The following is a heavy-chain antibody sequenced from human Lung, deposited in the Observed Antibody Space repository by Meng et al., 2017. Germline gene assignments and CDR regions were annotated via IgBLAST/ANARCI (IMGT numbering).Heavy chain of an antibody. CDR1: GGSISSYY. D-gene: IGHD3-10*01. Sequence: QVQLQESGPGLVKPSETLSLTCTVSGGSISSYYWSWIRQPPGKGLEWIGYISYSGNTNYNPSLKSRVTISVDTSKNQFSLKLSSVTATDTAVYYRARVRGVKTDYWGQGTLVTVAS. CDR3: ARVRGVKTDY. V-gene: IGHV4-59*01. J-gene: IGHJ4*02. CDR2: ISYSGNT.